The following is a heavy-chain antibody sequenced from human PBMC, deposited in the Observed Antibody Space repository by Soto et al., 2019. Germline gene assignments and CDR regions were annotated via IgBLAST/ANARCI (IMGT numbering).Heavy chain of an antibody. J-gene: IGHJ5*02. CDR2: MSGSGDDA. V-gene: IGHV3-23*01. D-gene: IGHD2-2*03. CDR3: AKDRMDIRWFDP. Sequence: GGSLRLSCAASGFTFSNYGMSWVRQAPGNGLEWVSVMSGSGDDAYYADSVKGRFTISRDNSKNTLYLQMNSLRAEDTAVYYCAKDRMDIRWFDPWGQGTLVTVSS. CDR1: GFTFSNYG.